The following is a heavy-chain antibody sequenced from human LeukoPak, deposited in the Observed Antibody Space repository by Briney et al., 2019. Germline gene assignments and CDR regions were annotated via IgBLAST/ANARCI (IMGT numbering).Heavy chain of an antibody. CDR3: ARWKAGRHIVVVTASGSFDC. D-gene: IGHD2-21*02. J-gene: IGHJ4*02. Sequence: SETLSLTCAVSGGSISSSNWWSWVRQPPGKGLEWIGEIYHSGSTNYNPSLKSRVTISVDKSKNQFSLKLSSVTAADTAVYYCARWKAGRHIVVVTASGSFDCWGQGTLVTVSS. CDR1: GGSISSSNW. V-gene: IGHV4-4*02. CDR2: IYHSGST.